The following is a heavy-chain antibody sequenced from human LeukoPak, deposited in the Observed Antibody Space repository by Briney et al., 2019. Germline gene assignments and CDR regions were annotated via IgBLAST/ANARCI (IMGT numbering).Heavy chain of an antibody. D-gene: IGHD2-15*01. Sequence: GGSLRLSCAASGFTFNSYGMNWVRQAPGKGLEWVSSISTSTSYIYYADSVKGRFTISRDNAKNSLYLQMNSLRAEDTAVYYCARLAVVAATEDPYYYKYGMDVWGQGTTVSVSS. V-gene: IGHV3-21*01. CDR2: ISTSTSYI. J-gene: IGHJ6*01. CDR3: ARLAVVAATEDPYYYKYGMDV. CDR1: GFTFNSYG.